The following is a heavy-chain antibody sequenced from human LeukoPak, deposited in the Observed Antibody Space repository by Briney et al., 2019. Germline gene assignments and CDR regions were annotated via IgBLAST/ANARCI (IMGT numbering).Heavy chain of an antibody. D-gene: IGHD3-16*01. V-gene: IGHV3-15*01. CDR2: IFWNSDTMET. CDR3: GAYIFRFGGDC. Sequence: GGTLRLSCGASGLSFTNTWLTWVRGAPGKGLEWVGRIFWNSDTMETEYATPVKGRFTITRDDSKNRLYLQMNTLTSEATAVYYFGAYIFRFGGDCWGQGTPVTVSS. CDR1: GLSFTNTW. J-gene: IGHJ4*02.